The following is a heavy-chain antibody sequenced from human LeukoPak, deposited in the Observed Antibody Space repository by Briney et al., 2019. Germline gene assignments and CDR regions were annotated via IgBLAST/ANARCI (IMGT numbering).Heavy chain of an antibody. CDR3: ARERWHCRVNCYSVYYYALDV. J-gene: IGHJ6*02. Sequence: ASVKVSCKGSGYTFTNYAVHWVRQAPGQRLEWLGWINPGNGDTKYSQNFQGRVTVTSDTSAATAYVELNSLTSEDTAVYYCARERWHCRVNCYSVYYYALDVLGQGTTVTVSS. CDR1: GYTFTNYA. CDR2: INPGNGDT. V-gene: IGHV1-3*01. D-gene: IGHD2-15*01.